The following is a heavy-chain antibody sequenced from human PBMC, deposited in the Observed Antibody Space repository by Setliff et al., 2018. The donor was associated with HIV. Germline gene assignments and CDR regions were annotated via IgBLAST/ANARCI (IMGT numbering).Heavy chain of an antibody. J-gene: IGHJ5*02. V-gene: IGHV3-48*01. CDR2: ISHGGATK. Sequence: HPGGSLRLSCEASGFPLYTYDMNWVRKAPGKALEWISFISHGGATKYYADSVKGRFTIARDNAKNSLYLVMNDLRADDTATYYCARDRHWNGNLLCWFDPWGQGTLVTVSS. CDR1: GFPLYTYD. CDR3: ARDRHWNGNLLCWFDP. D-gene: IGHD1-1*01.